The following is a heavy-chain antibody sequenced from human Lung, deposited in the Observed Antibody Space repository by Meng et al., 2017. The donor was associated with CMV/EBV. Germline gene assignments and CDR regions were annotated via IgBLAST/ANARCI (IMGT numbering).Heavy chain of an antibody. Sequence: QDQLVQSGGGVKKPGASMKVPCKASGYTFTNYGITWGRQAPGQGLEWMGWINAYNGDTNYAQTLQGRVTMTTDTSTSTAYMELRSLRSDDTAVYYCARVEVGITSGDYWGQGTLVTVSS. CDR1: GYTFTNYG. J-gene: IGHJ4*02. CDR2: INAYNGDT. D-gene: IGHD1-26*01. CDR3: ARVEVGITSGDY. V-gene: IGHV1-18*01.